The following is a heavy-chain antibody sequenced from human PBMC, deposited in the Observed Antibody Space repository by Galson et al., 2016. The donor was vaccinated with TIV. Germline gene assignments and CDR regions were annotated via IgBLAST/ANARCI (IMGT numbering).Heavy chain of an antibody. V-gene: IGHV1-69*13. CDR1: GGTFSSYA. CDR2: IIPMFGIT. D-gene: IGHD3-10*01. J-gene: IGHJ4*02. CDR3: ARAPDYSGSGSQGYFEY. Sequence: SVKVSCKASGGTFSSYAISWVRQAPGQGLEWMGGIIPMFGITNYAQKFQGRVTITADEFPSTAYVELSSLRYEDTAVYYCARAPDYSGSGSQGYFEYWGQGTLVIVSS.